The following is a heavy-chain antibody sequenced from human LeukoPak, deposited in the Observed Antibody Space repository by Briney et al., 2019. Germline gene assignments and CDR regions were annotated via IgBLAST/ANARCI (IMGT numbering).Heavy chain of an antibody. CDR2: INPNSGGT. CDR3: ARVKAAADPYYYYMDV. D-gene: IGHD6-13*01. V-gene: IGHV1-2*02. J-gene: IGHJ6*03. CDR1: GYSFTGHY. Sequence: ASVKVSCKASGYSFTGHYMHWVRQAPGQGLEWMGWINPNSGGTNYAQKFQGRVTMTRDTSISTAYMELSRLRSDDTAVYYCARVKAAADPYYYYMDVWGKGTTVTISS.